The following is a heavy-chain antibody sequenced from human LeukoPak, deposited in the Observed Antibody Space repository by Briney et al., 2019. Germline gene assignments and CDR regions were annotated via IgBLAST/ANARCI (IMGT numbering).Heavy chain of an antibody. D-gene: IGHD3-10*01. CDR3: ARGDYYGSAPYGMDV. J-gene: IGHJ6*02. V-gene: IGHV4-4*02. Sequence: SETLSLTCTVSGGSISSSNWWSWVRQPPGKGLEWIGEIYHSGSTNYNPSLKSRVTISVDKSKNQFSLKLSSVTAADTAVYYCARGDYYGSAPYGMDVWGQGTTVTVSS. CDR2: IYHSGST. CDR1: GGSISSSNW.